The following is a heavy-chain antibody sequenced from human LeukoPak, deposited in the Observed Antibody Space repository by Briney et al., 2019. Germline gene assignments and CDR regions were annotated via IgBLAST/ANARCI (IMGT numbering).Heavy chain of an antibody. CDR1: GFTFSSYG. CDR3: AKLWNYYDSSGYPAGY. Sequence: PGGSLRLSCAASGFTFSSYGMHWVRQAPGKGLEWAAFIRYDGSNKYYADSVKGRFTISRDNSKNTLYLQMNSLRAEDTAVYYCAKLWNYYDSSGYPAGYWGQGTLVTVSS. D-gene: IGHD3-22*01. CDR2: IRYDGSNK. J-gene: IGHJ4*02. V-gene: IGHV3-30*02.